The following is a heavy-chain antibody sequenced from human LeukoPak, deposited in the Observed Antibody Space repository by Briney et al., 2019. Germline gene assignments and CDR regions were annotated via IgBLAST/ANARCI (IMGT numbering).Heavy chain of an antibody. J-gene: IGHJ3*02. D-gene: IGHD4-17*01. CDR3: ARDTTVTKDAFDI. CDR1: GGSISSGTYY. CDR2: IYNSGST. V-gene: IGHV4-61*02. Sequence: SETLSLTCTVSGGSISSGTYYWSWIRKPAGKGLEWIGRIYNSGSTKYNPSLKSRVTMSVDTSKNRFSLKLSSVAAADTAVYYCARDTTVTKDAFDIWGQGTMVTVSS.